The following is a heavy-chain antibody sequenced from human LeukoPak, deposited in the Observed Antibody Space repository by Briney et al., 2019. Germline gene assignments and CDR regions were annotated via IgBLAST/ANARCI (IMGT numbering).Heavy chain of an antibody. Sequence: ASVKVSCKASGYTFTSYGISWVRQAPGQGLEWMGWISAYNGNTNYAQKLQGRVTMTTDTSTSTAYMELRRLRSDDTAVYYCARDRGWGNYYDSSGYYLSGPSYWGQGTLVTVSS. CDR1: GYTFTSYG. CDR2: ISAYNGNT. D-gene: IGHD3-22*01. V-gene: IGHV1-18*01. CDR3: ARDRGWGNYYDSSGYYLSGPSY. J-gene: IGHJ4*02.